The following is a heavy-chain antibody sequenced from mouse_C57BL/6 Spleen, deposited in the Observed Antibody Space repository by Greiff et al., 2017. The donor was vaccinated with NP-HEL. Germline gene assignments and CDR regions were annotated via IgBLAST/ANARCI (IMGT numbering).Heavy chain of an antibody. V-gene: IGHV1-42*01. Sequence: VHVKQSGPELVKPGASVKISCKASGYSFTGYYMNWVKQSPEKSLEWIGEINPSTGGTTYNQKFKAKATLTVDKSSSTAYMQLKSLTSEDSAVYYCARGGTVVPYYAMDYWGQGTSVTVSS. D-gene: IGHD1-1*01. J-gene: IGHJ4*01. CDR3: ARGGTVVPYYAMDY. CDR1: GYSFTGYY. CDR2: INPSTGGT.